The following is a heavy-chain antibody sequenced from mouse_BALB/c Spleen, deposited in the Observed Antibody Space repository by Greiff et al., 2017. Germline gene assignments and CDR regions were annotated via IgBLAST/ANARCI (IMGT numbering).Heavy chain of an antibody. D-gene: IGHD2-10*02. CDR3: NPWYGNYEVYYAMDY. Sequence: EVQLQESGAELVRSGASVKLSCTASGFNIKDYYMHWVKQRPEQGLEWIGWIDPENGDTEYAPKFQGKATMTADTSSNTAYLQLSSLTSEDTAVYYCNPWYGNYEVYYAMDYWGQGTSVTVSS. CDR1: GFNIKDYY. V-gene: IGHV14-4*02. J-gene: IGHJ4*01. CDR2: IDPENGDT.